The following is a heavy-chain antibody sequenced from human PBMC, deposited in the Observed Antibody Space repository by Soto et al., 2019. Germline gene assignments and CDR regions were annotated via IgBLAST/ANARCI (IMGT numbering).Heavy chain of an antibody. CDR1: GGSFSGYY. CDR2: INHSGST. Sequence: QVQLQQWGAGLLKPSETLSLTCAVYGGSFSGYYWSWIRQPPGKGLEWIGEINHSGSTNYNPSLKSRVTITGDTSKNQFSLKPGSVTAGDTGVDYWAGGSGRSYHPPHYGIDGWGQGTKVTVS. CDR3: AGGSGRSYHPPHYGIDG. V-gene: IGHV4-34*01. J-gene: IGHJ6*02. D-gene: IGHD1-26*01.